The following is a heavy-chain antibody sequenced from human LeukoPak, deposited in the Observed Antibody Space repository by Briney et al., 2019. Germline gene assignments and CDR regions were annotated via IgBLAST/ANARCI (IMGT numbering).Heavy chain of an antibody. J-gene: IGHJ4*02. D-gene: IGHD6-6*01. CDR3: ARGGAAARPKYYFDY. CDR1: GFTFSSYW. CDR2: INSDGSST. Sequence: PGGSLRLSCAASGFTFSSYWMHWVRQAPGKGLVWVSRINSDGSSTSYADSVKGRFTISRDNAKNTLYLQMNSLRAEDTAVYYCARGGAAARPKYYFDYWGQGTLVTVSS. V-gene: IGHV3-74*01.